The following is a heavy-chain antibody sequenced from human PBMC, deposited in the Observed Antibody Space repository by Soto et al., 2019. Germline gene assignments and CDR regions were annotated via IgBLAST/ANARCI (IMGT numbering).Heavy chain of an antibody. V-gene: IGHV3-11*01. CDR1: GFTFSDHF. J-gene: IGHJ6*02. Sequence: QVQLVESGGGLVKTGGSLRLSCAASGFTFSDHFMSWIRQPPGKGLEWVSSMSNIGGTVRYADSVKGRFTISRDNAKNLLFLQMDNLRVEDTAVYYCARDSLGARDYGMDVWGQGTAVAVSS. CDR2: MSNIGGTV. CDR3: ARDSLGARDYGMDV. D-gene: IGHD6-6*01.